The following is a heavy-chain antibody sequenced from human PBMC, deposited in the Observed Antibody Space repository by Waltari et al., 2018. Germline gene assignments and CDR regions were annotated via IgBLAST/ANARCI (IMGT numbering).Heavy chain of an antibody. CDR1: GYTFTKYF. V-gene: IGHV1-2*06. CDR2: VNCSSGGI. J-gene: IGHJ4*03. Sequence: QGQLEQSGAEVKKPVASVQVPCKPLGYTFTKYFIHWVRQAPVQGLEWMGRVNCSSGGINYAPKFKGRVSMTRDTSINTAYMELSGLTTNDTAVYYCSNPDGFWGQGTMVTVSS. CDR3: SNPDGF. D-gene: IGHD4-17*01.